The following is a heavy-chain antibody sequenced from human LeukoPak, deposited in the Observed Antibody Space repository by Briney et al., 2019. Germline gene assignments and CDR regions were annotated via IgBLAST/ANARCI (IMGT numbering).Heavy chain of an antibody. V-gene: IGHV4-39*07. CDR1: GGSISSSSYY. J-gene: IGHJ5*02. Sequence: SETLSLTCTVSGGSISSSSYYWGWIRQPPGKGLEWIGSIYYSGSTYYNPSLKSRVTISVDTSKNQFSLKLSSVTAADTAVYYCAREIVLEQQLAGFDPWGQGTLVTVSS. D-gene: IGHD6-13*01. CDR3: AREIVLEQQLAGFDP. CDR2: IYYSGST.